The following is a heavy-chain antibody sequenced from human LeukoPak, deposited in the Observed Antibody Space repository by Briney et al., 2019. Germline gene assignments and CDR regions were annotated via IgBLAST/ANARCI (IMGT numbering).Heavy chain of an antibody. J-gene: IGHJ3*02. CDR2: IIPIFGTA. Sequence: SVKVSCKASGGTFSSYAISWVRQAPGQGLEWMGGIIPIFGTANYAQKFQGRVTITADESTSTAYMELGSLRSEDTAVYYCAREVTLGAALDAFDIWGQGTMVTVSS. CDR3: AREVTLGAALDAFDI. CDR1: GGTFSSYA. D-gene: IGHD2-21*02. V-gene: IGHV1-69*13.